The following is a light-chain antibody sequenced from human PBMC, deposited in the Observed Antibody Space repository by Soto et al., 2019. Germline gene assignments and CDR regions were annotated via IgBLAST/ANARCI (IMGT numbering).Light chain of an antibody. CDR1: QSVSNY. V-gene: IGKV1-39*01. CDR2: SAS. Sequence: DIQMTQSPSSLSASVGDRVTITCRASQSVSNYLSWYQQKSGKAPSRLIYSASNLHSGVPSRFSGSGSGTDFTLNISGLQPEDFETYFCQQTFSSPLTFGGGTKVDIK. CDR3: QQTFSSPLT. J-gene: IGKJ4*01.